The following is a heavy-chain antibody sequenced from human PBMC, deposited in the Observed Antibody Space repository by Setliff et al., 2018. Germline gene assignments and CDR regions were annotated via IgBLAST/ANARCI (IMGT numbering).Heavy chain of an antibody. CDR2: ALQGGST. D-gene: IGHD3-22*01. CDR3: ARGLVDERTAYHYAEYFKY. CDR1: GESISDSY. Sequence: KTSETLSLTCGVYGESISDSYWSWIRQPPGRALEWIGEALQGGSTNYNPSLRGRVIISLDTSKRQFALRINSVTAADTGVYYCARGLVDERTAYHYAEYFKYWGDGTLVTVSS. J-gene: IGHJ4*01. V-gene: IGHV4-34*01.